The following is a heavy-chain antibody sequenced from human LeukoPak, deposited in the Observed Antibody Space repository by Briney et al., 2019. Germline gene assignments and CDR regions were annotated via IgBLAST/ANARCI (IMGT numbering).Heavy chain of an antibody. V-gene: IGHV3-30*18. Sequence: PGGSLRLSCAASGFTFSSYGMHWVRQAPGKGLEWVAVISYDGSNKYYADSVKGRFTISRDNSKNTLYLQMNNLRAEDTAVYYCAKEREGYSSSWDFYDYWGQGTLVTVSS. D-gene: IGHD6-13*01. J-gene: IGHJ4*02. CDR2: ISYDGSNK. CDR3: AKEREGYSSSWDFYDY. CDR1: GFTFSSYG.